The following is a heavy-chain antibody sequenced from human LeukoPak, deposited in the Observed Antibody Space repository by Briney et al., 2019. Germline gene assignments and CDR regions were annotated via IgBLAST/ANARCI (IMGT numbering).Heavy chain of an antibody. V-gene: IGHV3-23*01. CDR3: AKSLTNYYDSSGYYFGAFDI. D-gene: IGHD3-22*01. CDR2: ISGSGGST. J-gene: IGHJ3*02. Sequence: GGSLRLSCAASGFTFSSYAMSWVRQAPGKGLEWVSAISGSGGSTYHADSVKGRFTISRDNSKNTLYLQMNSLRAEDTAVYYCAKSLTNYYDSSGYYFGAFDIWGQGTMVTVSS. CDR1: GFTFSSYA.